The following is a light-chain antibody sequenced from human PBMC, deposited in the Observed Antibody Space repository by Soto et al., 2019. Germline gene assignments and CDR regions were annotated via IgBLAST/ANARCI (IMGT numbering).Light chain of an antibody. Sequence: QSALTQPASVSGSPGQSITISGTGTSSDIGDYNYVAWYQQHPGKAPKRIIFVVGDRPSGVSNRFSGSKSGYKASLTISGLQAEDEADYYCSSQTSTSTWVFGAGTKVTVL. CDR3: SSQTSTSTWV. V-gene: IGLV2-14*01. CDR1: SSDIGDYNY. J-gene: IGLJ3*02. CDR2: VVG.